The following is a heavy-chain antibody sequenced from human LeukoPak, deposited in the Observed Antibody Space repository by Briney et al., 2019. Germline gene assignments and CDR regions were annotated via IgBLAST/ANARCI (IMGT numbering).Heavy chain of an antibody. CDR3: TNFYLNT. V-gene: IGHV6-1*01. J-gene: IGHJ5*02. CDR1: GDTVSSNSAA. CDR2: TYFRSKWYN. Sequence: SQTLSLTCAISGDTVSSNSAAWNWIRQSPSRGLEWLGRTYFRSKWYNDYAESLKGRISINPDTSKNQFSLHLNSVNPEDTAVYYCTNFYLNTWNQGSLVTVSS.